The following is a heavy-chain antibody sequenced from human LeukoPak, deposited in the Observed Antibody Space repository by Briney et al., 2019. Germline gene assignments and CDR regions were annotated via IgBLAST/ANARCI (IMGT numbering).Heavy chain of an antibody. V-gene: IGHV3-49*04. Sequence: GGSLRLSCTTSGFTFGDYAMSWVRQAPGKGLEWVGFIRSKPYGGTTEYAPSVKGRFTISRDDSKNIAYLQMNSLKTEDTAVYYCTRDTDADYVDYWGQGDLVTASS. D-gene: IGHD2-2*01. CDR3: TRDTDADYVDY. J-gene: IGHJ4*02. CDR2: IRSKPYGGTT. CDR1: GFTFGDYA.